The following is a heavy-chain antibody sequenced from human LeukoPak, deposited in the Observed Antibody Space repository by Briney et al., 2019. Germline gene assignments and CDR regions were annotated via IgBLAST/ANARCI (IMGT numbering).Heavy chain of an antibody. CDR3: ARGKNGYGEITDY. D-gene: IGHD4-17*01. J-gene: IGHJ4*02. V-gene: IGHV3-53*01. CDR1: GFTVSSNY. CDR2: IYSGGST. Sequence: GGSLRLSCAASGFTVSSNYMSWVRQAPGKGLEWVSVIYSGGSTYYADSVKGRFTISRDNSKNTLYLQMNSLRAEDTAVYYCARGKNGYGEITDYWGQGTLVTVSS.